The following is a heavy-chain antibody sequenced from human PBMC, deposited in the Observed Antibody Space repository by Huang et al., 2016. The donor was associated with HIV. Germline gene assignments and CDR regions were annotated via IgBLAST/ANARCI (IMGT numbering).Heavy chain of an antibody. CDR1: GGSITDSNYY. CDR2: IYYSGDT. Sequence: LVRPSETLSLICTVSGGSITDSNYYWGWLRQPPGMGLEWIGSIYYSGDTDYNPSLKSRVTMSVDTSKNRFSLDIRSVAVADTAIYYCARHFGSWSGYFDSWGQGTLVPVSS. D-gene: IGHD3-10*01. V-gene: IGHV4-39*01. CDR3: ARHFGSWSGYFDS. J-gene: IGHJ4*02.